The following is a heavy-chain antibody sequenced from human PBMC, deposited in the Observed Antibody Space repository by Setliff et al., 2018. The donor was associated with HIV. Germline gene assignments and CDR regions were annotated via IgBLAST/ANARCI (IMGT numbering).Heavy chain of an antibody. CDR3: ASSYSSSWSYFDY. CDR1: SYSISSVHS. V-gene: IGHV4-59*11. Sequence: SETLSLTCDVSSYSISSVHSWSWIRQPPGKGLEWIGYINYSGSTNYNPSLKSRVTISVDTSKNQFSLKLSSVTAADTAVYYCASSYSSSWSYFDYWGQGTLVTVSS. D-gene: IGHD6-13*01. J-gene: IGHJ4*02. CDR2: INYSGST.